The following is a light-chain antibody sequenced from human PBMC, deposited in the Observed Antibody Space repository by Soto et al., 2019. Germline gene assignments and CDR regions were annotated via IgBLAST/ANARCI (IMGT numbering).Light chain of an antibody. Sequence: EIVMTQSRATLSVSPGERGTLSCRASQSVSSNLAWYQQKPGQAPRLLIHGASVRATSLLARFSGSGSGTEFTLTISSLQSEDFAVYYCQQYNNWPWTFGQGTKVDIK. V-gene: IGKV3-15*01. CDR3: QQYNNWPWT. CDR2: GAS. CDR1: QSVSSN. J-gene: IGKJ1*01.